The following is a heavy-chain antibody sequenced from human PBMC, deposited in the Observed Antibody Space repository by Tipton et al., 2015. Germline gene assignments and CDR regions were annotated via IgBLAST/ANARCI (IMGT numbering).Heavy chain of an antibody. D-gene: IGHD4-23*01. J-gene: IGHJ4*02. Sequence: TLSLTCTVSSDSINKYYWSWIRRPPGKELEWIGYIQYSGGTNYNPSLESRVSISADTSKTQFSLEMRSVTATDTAVYYCARARGRHGGLFDSWGQGSLVTVSS. CDR1: SDSINKYY. CDR3: ARARGRHGGLFDS. V-gene: IGHV4-59*01. CDR2: IQYSGGT.